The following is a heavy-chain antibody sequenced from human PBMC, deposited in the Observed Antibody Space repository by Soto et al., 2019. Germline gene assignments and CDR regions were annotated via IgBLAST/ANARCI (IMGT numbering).Heavy chain of an antibody. CDR1: GYTFTSYG. CDR3: ARDREMSGWRPGDAFDI. J-gene: IGHJ3*02. V-gene: IGHV1-18*01. D-gene: IGHD6-19*01. Sequence: QVQLVQSGAEVKKPGASVKVSCKASGYTFTSYGISWVRQAPGQGLEWMGWISAYNSNTNYAQKLQGRVTMTTDTSTSTAYMELRSLRSDDTAVYFCARDREMSGWRPGDAFDIWRQGTMVTVSS. CDR2: ISAYNSNT.